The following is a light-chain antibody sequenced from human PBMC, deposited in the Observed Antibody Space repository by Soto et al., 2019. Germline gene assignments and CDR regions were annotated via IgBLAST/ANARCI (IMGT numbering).Light chain of an antibody. J-gene: IGKJ1*01. CDR1: QSISSW. CDR3: QQDNSYSGP. Sequence: IQMTPSPSALSASVGDRVTITCRASQSISSWLAWYQQKPGKAPKLLIYDASSLESGVPSRFSGSGSGTEFTLTISSLQPADFATYCRQQDNSYSGPFGQGTKVDIK. CDR2: DAS. V-gene: IGKV1-5*01.